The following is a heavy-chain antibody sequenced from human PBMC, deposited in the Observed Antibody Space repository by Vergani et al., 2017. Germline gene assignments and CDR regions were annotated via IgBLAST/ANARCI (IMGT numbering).Heavy chain of an antibody. D-gene: IGHD4-17*01. V-gene: IGHV3-21*05. CDR2: ISSSSSTI. J-gene: IGHJ4*02. Sequence: EVQLVESGGGLVKPGGSLRLSCAASGFTFSSYSMNWVRQAPGKGLEWVSYISSSSSTIYYADSVKGRFTISRDNAKNSLYLQMNSLRAEDTAVYYCARDDYGDENYFDYWGQGTLVTVSS. CDR1: GFTFSSYS. CDR3: ARDDYGDENYFDY.